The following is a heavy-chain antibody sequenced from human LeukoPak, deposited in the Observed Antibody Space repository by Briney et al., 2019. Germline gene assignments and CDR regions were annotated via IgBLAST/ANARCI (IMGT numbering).Heavy chain of an antibody. Sequence: GGSLRLSCAASGFTFSSYGMHWVRQAPGKGLEWVAFIRYDGSNKYYADSVKGRFTISRDNSKNTLYLQMNSLRAEDTAVYYCARDADDRGYNWNTRGFDPWGQGTLVTVSS. D-gene: IGHD1/OR15-1a*01. CDR1: GFTFSSYG. J-gene: IGHJ5*02. V-gene: IGHV3-30*02. CDR3: ARDADDRGYNWNTRGFDP. CDR2: IRYDGSNK.